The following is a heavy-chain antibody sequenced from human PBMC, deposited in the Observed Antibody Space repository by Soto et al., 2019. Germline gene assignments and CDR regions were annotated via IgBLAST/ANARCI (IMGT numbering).Heavy chain of an antibody. Sequence: GGSLRLSCAASGFTVSSNYMSWVRQAPGKGLEWVSVIHTGGKTYYADSVRGRFTVSRDGSENTVFLQMNSLRAEDTAVYYCARDAEYGLWSGAGWFDPWGQGTLVTVSS. CDR2: IHTGGKT. V-gene: IGHV3-66*01. J-gene: IGHJ5*02. D-gene: IGHD3-3*01. CDR3: ARDAEYGLWSGAGWFDP. CDR1: GFTVSSNY.